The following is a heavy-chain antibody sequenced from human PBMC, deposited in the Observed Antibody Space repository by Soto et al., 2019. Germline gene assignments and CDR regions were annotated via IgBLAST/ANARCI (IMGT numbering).Heavy chain of an antibody. CDR3: ARDKEAGYYYDSSSSASDI. D-gene: IGHD3-22*01. J-gene: IGHJ3*02. CDR2: IYYSGST. Sequence: SETLSLTCTVSGGSISSYYWSWIRQPPGKGLEWIGYIYYSGSTNYNPSLKSRVTISVDTSKNQFSLKLSSVTAADTAVYYCARDKEAGYYYDSSSSASDIWGQGPMVTVSS. V-gene: IGHV4-59*01. CDR1: GGSISSYY.